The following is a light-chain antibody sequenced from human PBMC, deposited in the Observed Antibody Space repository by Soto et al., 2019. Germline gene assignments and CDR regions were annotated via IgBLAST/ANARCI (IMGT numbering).Light chain of an antibody. CDR3: QQRDNWPPTWT. V-gene: IGKV3-11*01. Sequence: EIVLTQSPATLSLSPGERATLSCRASQSISSYLAWYQQKPGQAPRLLIYDASNRATGIPARFSGSGSGTDFPLTISSLEPEDFAVYYCQQRDNWPPTWTFGQGTKVDIK. CDR1: QSISSY. J-gene: IGKJ1*01. CDR2: DAS.